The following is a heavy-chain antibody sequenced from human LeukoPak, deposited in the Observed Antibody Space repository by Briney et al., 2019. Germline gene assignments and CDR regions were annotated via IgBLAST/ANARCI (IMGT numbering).Heavy chain of an antibody. Sequence: SETLSLTCTVSGVSISSSNCYWVWIRQPPGKGLEGIGSIYYSESTYYDPYLKSRVTISVDTSKNQFSLKLSSVTAADTAVYYCATRTYYGGKAIFDYWGQGTLVTVSS. D-gene: IGHD4-23*01. J-gene: IGHJ4*02. V-gene: IGHV4-39*01. CDR3: ATRTYYGGKAIFDY. CDR1: GVSISSSNCY. CDR2: IYYSEST.